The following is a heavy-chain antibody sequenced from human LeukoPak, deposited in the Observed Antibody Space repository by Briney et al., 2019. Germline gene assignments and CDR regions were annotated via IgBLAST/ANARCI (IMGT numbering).Heavy chain of an antibody. V-gene: IGHV5-51*01. CDR1: GYRFTTYW. CDR3: ARLVRGTTGNWFDP. D-gene: IGHD4-17*01. Sequence: GESLQISCKGSGYRFTTYWIAWVRQMPGKGLEWVGIIYPGDSDTRYSPSFQGQVTISADKSISTAYLQWSSLKASDTAMYYCARLVRGTTGNWFDPWGQGTLVTVSS. J-gene: IGHJ5*02. CDR2: IYPGDSDT.